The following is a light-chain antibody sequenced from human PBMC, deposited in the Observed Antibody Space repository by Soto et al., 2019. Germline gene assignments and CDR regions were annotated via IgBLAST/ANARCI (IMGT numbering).Light chain of an antibody. J-gene: IGKJ1*01. CDR3: QESHNWPRT. CDR2: EAS. CDR1: QSVSSN. Sequence: IVWTKAQGTLSLSPGSLAATHGMASQSVSSNLAWYQQRPGQAPRLLISEASNRATGIPARFSGSGSGTDFTLTISSLEPEDCAVDYCQESHNWPRTCGQGTKGDIK. V-gene: IGKV3-11*01.